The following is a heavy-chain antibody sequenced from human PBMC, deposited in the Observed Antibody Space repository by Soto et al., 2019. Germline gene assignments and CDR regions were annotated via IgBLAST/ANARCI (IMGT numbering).Heavy chain of an antibody. CDR2: ISGSGGST. V-gene: IGHV3-23*01. D-gene: IGHD3-10*01. CDR3: AKGITMVRGVPFAY. CDR1: GFTFSSYA. J-gene: IGHJ4*02. Sequence: GGSLRLSCAASGFTFSSYAMSWVRQAPGKGLEWVSAISGSGGSTYYADSVKGRFTISRDNSRNTLYLQMNSLRAEDTAVYYCAKGITMVRGVPFAYWGQGTLVTVSS.